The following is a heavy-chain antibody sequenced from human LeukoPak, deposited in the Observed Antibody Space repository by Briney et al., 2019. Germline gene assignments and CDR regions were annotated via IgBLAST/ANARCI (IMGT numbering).Heavy chain of an antibody. D-gene: IGHD3-3*01. Sequence: PSETLSLTCTVSGGSISSGGYYWSWIRQHPGKGLEWIGYIYYSGSTYYNPSLKSRVTISVDTSKNQFSLKLSSVTAADTAVYYCARVWSGYSYLDPWGQGTLVTVSS. J-gene: IGHJ5*02. CDR2: IYYSGST. V-gene: IGHV4-31*03. CDR3: ARVWSGYSYLDP. CDR1: GGSISSGGYY.